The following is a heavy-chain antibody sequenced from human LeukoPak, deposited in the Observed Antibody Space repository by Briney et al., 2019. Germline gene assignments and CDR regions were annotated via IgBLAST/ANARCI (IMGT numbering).Heavy chain of an antibody. CDR1: GYSFTTYW. J-gene: IGHJ4*02. CDR3: ARSYYDDTGYYPDY. CDR2: IYPGDSDT. D-gene: IGHD3-22*01. Sequence: GESLKISCKGSGYSFTTYWIGWVRQMPGKGLEWMGIIYPGDSDTRYSPSFQGQVTISVDKSISTAYLQWSTLRASDTAMYYCARSYYDDTGYYPDYWGQGTLVIVSS. V-gene: IGHV5-51*01.